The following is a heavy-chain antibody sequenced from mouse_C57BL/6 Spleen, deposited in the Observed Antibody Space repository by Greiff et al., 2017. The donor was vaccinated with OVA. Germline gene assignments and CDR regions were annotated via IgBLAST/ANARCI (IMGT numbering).Heavy chain of an antibody. CDR3: AREGLTGPFDY. CDR1: GYTFTDYN. V-gene: IGHV1-22*01. D-gene: IGHD4-1*01. J-gene: IGHJ2*01. Sequence: EVKLQESGPELVKPGASVKMSCKASGYTFTDYNMHWVKQSHGKSLEWIGYINPNNGGTSYNQKFKGKATLTVNKSSSTAYMELRSLTSEDSAVYYCAREGLTGPFDYWGQGTTLTVSS. CDR2: INPNNGGT.